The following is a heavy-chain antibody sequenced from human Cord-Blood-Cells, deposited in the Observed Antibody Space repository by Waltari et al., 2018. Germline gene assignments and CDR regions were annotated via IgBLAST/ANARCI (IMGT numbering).Heavy chain of an antibody. CDR3: ASSHRVVRGVIIYFQH. D-gene: IGHD3-10*01. Sequence: QLQLQESGPGLVKPSETLSLTCTVSGGSISSSSYYWGWIRQPPGKGLEWIGSIYYSGGTYYTPSLKSRVTISVDTSKNQFSLKLSSVTAADTAVYYCASSHRVVRGVIIYFQHWGQGTLVTVSS. CDR1: GGSISSSSYY. V-gene: IGHV4-39*01. J-gene: IGHJ1*01. CDR2: IYYSGGT.